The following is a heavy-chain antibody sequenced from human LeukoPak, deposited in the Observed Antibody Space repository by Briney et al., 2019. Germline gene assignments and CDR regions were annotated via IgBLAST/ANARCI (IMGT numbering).Heavy chain of an antibody. V-gene: IGHV1-18*01. J-gene: IGHJ4*02. D-gene: IGHD5-18*01. CDR1: GYTFTNYG. CDR2: ISAYNGNT. Sequence: GASVKVSCKASGYTFTNYGISWVRQAPGQGLEWMGWISAYNGNTNYAQKLQGRVTMTTDTSTSTAYMELRSLRSDDTAVYYCARESRGYSYGILPDYDYWGQGTTVTVSS. CDR3: ARESRGYSYGILPDYDY.